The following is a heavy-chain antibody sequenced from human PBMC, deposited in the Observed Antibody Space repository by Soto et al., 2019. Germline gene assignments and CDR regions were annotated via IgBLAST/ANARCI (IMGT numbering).Heavy chain of an antibody. CDR1: GFTFSSYA. CDR2: ISGSGGST. D-gene: IGHD6-19*01. V-gene: IGHV3-23*01. Sequence: EVQLLESGGGLVQPGGSLRLSCAASGFTFSSYAMSWVRQAPGKGLDWVSAISGSGGSTYYADSVKGRFTFSRDNSQNTLSLQMNSLRDEDTAVYYCVGHIAVAGHYWYFDLWGRGTLVTVSS. CDR3: VGHIAVAGHYWYFDL. J-gene: IGHJ2*01.